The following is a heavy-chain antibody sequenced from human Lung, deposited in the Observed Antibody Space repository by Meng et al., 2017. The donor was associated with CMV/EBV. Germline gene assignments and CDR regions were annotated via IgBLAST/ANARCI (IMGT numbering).Heavy chain of an antibody. Sequence: SETXSLTCSVSGGSVSRGFSHWGWIRQPPGKGLEWIGTLHYGGTTYSNPSLKSRVTISVDTSNNHFSLKLTSVTAADTAVYYCARDMRPMMRFDPWGQGTQVTVSS. CDR1: GGSVSRGFSH. D-gene: IGHD3-22*01. CDR3: ARDMRPMMRFDP. CDR2: LHYGGTT. V-gene: IGHV4-39*07. J-gene: IGHJ5*02.